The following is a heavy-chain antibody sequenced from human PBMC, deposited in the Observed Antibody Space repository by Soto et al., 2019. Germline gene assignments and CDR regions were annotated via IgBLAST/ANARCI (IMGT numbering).Heavy chain of an antibody. J-gene: IGHJ4*02. D-gene: IGHD5-12*01. CDR2: IYYSGST. CDR3: AGGDIVATGFDY. Sequence: QLRLQESGPGLVKPSETLSLTCTVSGGSISSSSYYWGWIRQPPGKGLEWIGSIYYSGSTYYNPSLKSRVTISVDTSKNQFSLKLSSVTAADTAVYYCAGGDIVATGFDYWGQGTLVTVSS. CDR1: GGSISSSSYY. V-gene: IGHV4-39*01.